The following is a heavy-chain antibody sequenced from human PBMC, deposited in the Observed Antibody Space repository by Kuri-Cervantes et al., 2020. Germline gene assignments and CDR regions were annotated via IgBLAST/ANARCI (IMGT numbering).Heavy chain of an antibody. CDR2: IKQDGTEK. D-gene: IGHD3-16*01. Sequence: GESLKISCAASGFTFSNAWMSWVRQAPGKGLERVANIKQDGTEKYYVDSVKGRFTISRDNAKNSLYLQMSSLRAEDTAVYYCARGNYDYIWGSFYFDQWGQGTLVTVSS. J-gene: IGHJ4*02. V-gene: IGHV3-7*01. CDR1: GFTFSNAW. CDR3: ARGNYDYIWGSFYFDQ.